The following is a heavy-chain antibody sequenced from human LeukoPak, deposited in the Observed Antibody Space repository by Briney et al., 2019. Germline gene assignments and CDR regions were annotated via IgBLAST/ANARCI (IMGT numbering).Heavy chain of an antibody. CDR2: IRSKANSYAT. D-gene: IGHD3-9*01. J-gene: IGHJ4*02. CDR1: GFTFSGSA. Sequence: GGSLRLSCAASGFTFSGSAMHWVRQASGKGLEWVGRIRSKANSYATAYAASVKGRFTISRDDSKNTAYLQMNSLKTEDTAVYYCTSQDYDILTGYKDRALPRPDYWGQGTLVTVSS. V-gene: IGHV3-73*01. CDR3: TSQDYDILTGYKDRALPRPDY.